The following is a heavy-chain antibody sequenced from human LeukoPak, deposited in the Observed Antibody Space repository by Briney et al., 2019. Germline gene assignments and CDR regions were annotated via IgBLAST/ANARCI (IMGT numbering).Heavy chain of an antibody. CDR1: GYTFTSYG. J-gene: IGHJ5*02. V-gene: IGHV1-18*01. CDR3: ARVLGYCSGGSCYSGWFDP. D-gene: IGHD2-15*01. Sequence: GASVKVSCKASGYTFTSYGISWVRQAPGQGLEWMGWISAYSGNANYAQKLQGRVTMTTDTSTSTAYMELRSLRSDDTAVYYCARVLGYCSGGSCYSGWFDPWGQGTLVTVSS. CDR2: ISAYSGNA.